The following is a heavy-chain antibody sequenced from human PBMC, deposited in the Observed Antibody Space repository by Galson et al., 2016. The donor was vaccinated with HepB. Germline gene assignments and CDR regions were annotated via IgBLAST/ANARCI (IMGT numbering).Heavy chain of an antibody. J-gene: IGHJ3*02. CDR2: IYYSGST. Sequence: SETLSLTCTVSGGSLSNYYWTWIRQPPGKGLEWIGYIYYSGSTNYNPSLKSRMSLSVDMSNNEFSLMLRSVTAADTAVYYCARPRSPLHGNAAFDIWGQGTMVTVSS. D-gene: IGHD1-14*01. CDR1: GGSLSNYY. V-gene: IGHV4-59*01. CDR3: ARPRSPLHGNAAFDI.